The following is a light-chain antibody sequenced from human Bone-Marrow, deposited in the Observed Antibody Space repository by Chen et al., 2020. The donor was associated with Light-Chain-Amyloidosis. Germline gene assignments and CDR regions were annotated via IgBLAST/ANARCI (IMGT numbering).Light chain of an antibody. CDR3: QVWDRSSDRPV. J-gene: IGLJ3*02. CDR1: NIGSTC. Sequence: YVLTQPSSVPVAPGQTATIACGGNNIGSTCVHWYQQTPGQAPLLVAYDDSDRPSGIPERLSGSNSGNTATLTISRVEAGDEADYYCQVWDRSSDRPVFGGGTKLTVL. V-gene: IGLV3-21*02. CDR2: DDS.